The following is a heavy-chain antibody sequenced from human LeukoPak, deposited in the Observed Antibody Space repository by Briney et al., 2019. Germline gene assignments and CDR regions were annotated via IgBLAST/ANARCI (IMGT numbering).Heavy chain of an antibody. V-gene: IGHV1-18*01. D-gene: IGHD6-13*01. CDR2: ISSHTGNT. CDR1: GSTFSSIA. Sequence: GASVKVSCKASGSTFSSIAISWVRQAPGQGLEWMGWISSHTGNTNSAQQFQGRVTMTTDTSTSTVYMELRSLTSDDTAVYYCASAAVADTLVGYFDYWGQGTLVTVSS. CDR3: ASAAVADTLVGYFDY. J-gene: IGHJ4*02.